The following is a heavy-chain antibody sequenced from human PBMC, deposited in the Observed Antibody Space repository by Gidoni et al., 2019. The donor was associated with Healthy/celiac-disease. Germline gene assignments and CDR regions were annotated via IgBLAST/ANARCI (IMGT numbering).Heavy chain of an antibody. CDR2: IYSGGST. V-gene: IGHV3-66*01. J-gene: IGHJ2*01. Sequence: EVQLVESGGGLVQPGGSLILSCAASGFTVSSNYMCWGRQAPGKGLEWVSVIYSGGSTYYADSVKGRFTISRDNSKNTLYLQMNSLRAEDTAVYYCARTHSSGWNYWYFDLWGRGTLVTVSS. D-gene: IGHD6-19*01. CDR1: GFTVSSNY. CDR3: ARTHSSGWNYWYFDL.